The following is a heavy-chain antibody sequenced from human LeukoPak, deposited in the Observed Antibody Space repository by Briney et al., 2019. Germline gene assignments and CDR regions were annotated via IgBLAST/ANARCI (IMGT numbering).Heavy chain of an antibody. CDR3: ARSAGYNYRLDY. Sequence: SETLSLTCAVSGYSISSGYYWGWIRQPPGKGLEWIGSIYHSGSTYCNPSLKSRVTISVDTSKNQFSLKLSSVTAADTAVYYCARSAGYNYRLDYWGQGTLVTVSS. D-gene: IGHD5-24*01. CDR1: GYSISSGYY. V-gene: IGHV4-38-2*01. CDR2: IYHSGST. J-gene: IGHJ4*02.